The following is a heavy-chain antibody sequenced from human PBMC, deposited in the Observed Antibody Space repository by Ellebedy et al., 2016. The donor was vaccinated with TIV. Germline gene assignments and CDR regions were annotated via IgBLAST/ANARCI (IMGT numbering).Heavy chain of an antibody. Sequence: GGSLRLSCAASGFTVRSNYMSWVRQAPGKGLEWLLAIYSDGATYYADSVKHRLTISRDNSKNTVSLQMNSLRAEDTAVYYCASIRTDNDYWGQGTLVIVSS. CDR3: ASIRTDNDY. CDR2: IYSDGAT. J-gene: IGHJ4*02. D-gene: IGHD2-15*01. V-gene: IGHV3-66*01. CDR1: GFTVRSNY.